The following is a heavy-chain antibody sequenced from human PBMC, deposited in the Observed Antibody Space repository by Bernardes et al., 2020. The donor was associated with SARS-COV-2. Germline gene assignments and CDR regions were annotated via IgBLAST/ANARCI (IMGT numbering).Heavy chain of an antibody. J-gene: IGHJ6*02. V-gene: IGHV3-23*01. CDR2: ISGSGSNT. CDR3: ATEYSNLDYYYGMDV. D-gene: IGHD6-6*01. CDR1: GFTFSSYA. Sequence: GGSLRLSCAASGFTFSSYAMNWVRQAPGKGLEWVSSISGSGSNTYYADSVKGRFTISRDNSKNTLYLQMNSLRAEDTAVYYCATEYSNLDYYYGMDVWGQGTTVTVSS.